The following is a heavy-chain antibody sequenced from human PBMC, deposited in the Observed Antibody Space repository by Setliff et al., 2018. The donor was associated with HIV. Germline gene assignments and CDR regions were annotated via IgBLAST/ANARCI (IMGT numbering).Heavy chain of an antibody. V-gene: IGHV1-8*02. J-gene: IGHJ5*02. CDR1: GYNFTDYD. D-gene: IGHD2-2*01. Sequence: ASVKVSCKASGYNFTDYDINWVRQATGQGLEWMGWMNPNNGNTGYAEKFQGRFTISRDNAKNSLYLQMNSLRSEDTAVYYCARREGGYPDPWGQGTLVTVSS. CDR2: MNPNNGNT. CDR3: ARREGGYPDP.